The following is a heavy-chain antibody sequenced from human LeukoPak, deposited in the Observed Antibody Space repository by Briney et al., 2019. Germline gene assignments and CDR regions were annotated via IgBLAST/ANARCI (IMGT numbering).Heavy chain of an antibody. CDR2: IRSKAYGGTT. Sequence: GGSLRLSCTASGFTFGDYAMSWVRQAPGKGLEWVGFIRSKAYGGTTEYAASVKGRFTISRDDSKSIAYLQMNSLKTEDTAVYYCTRDDTDYYDSSGYFPYGYWGQGTLVTVSS. CDR3: TRDDTDYYDSSGYFPYGY. D-gene: IGHD3-22*01. J-gene: IGHJ4*02. CDR1: GFTFGDYA. V-gene: IGHV3-49*04.